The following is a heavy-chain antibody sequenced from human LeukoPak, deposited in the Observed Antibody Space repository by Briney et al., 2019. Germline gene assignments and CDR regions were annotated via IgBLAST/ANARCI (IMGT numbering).Heavy chain of an antibody. CDR3: AREDGYNSVDY. Sequence: PETLSLTCTVSGGSISNYYWSWIRQPPGKGLEWIGYIYYSGSTNYNPSLKSRVTISVDTSKNQFSLNLTSVTAADTAVYFCAREDGYNSVDYWGQGTLVTVSS. D-gene: IGHD5-24*01. V-gene: IGHV4-59*01. CDR1: GGSISNYY. CDR2: IYYSGST. J-gene: IGHJ4*02.